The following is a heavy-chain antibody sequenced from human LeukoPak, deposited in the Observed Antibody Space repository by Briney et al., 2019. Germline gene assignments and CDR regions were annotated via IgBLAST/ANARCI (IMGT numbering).Heavy chain of an antibody. Sequence: GGSLRLSCAASGFTFSSYWMSWVRQAPGKGLEWVANIKQDGSEKYYVDSVKGRFTISRDNAKNSLYLQMNSLRADDTAVYYCAREKYYGSGILYYFDSWGQGTLVTVSS. CDR3: AREKYYGSGILYYFDS. D-gene: IGHD3-10*01. V-gene: IGHV3-7*01. CDR1: GFTFSSYW. CDR2: IKQDGSEK. J-gene: IGHJ4*02.